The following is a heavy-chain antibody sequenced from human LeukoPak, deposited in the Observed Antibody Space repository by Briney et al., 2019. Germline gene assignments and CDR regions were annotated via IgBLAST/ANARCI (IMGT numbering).Heavy chain of an antibody. V-gene: IGHV4-34*01. CDR2: INHSGST. D-gene: IGHD3-10*01. CDR3: ARGPNYYGSGSYKGKYYFDY. J-gene: IGHJ4*02. Sequence: SETLSLTCAVYGGSFSGYYWSWIRQPPGKGLEWIGEINHSGSTNYNPSLKSRVTISVDTSKNQFSLKLTSVTAADTAVYYCARGPNYYGSGSYKGKYYFDYWGQGTLVTVSS. CDR1: GGSFSGYY.